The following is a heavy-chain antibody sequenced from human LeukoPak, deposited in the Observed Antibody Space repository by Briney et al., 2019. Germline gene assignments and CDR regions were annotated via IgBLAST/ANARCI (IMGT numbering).Heavy chain of an antibody. V-gene: IGHV3-23*01. D-gene: IGHD5-18*01. J-gene: IGHJ4*02. Sequence: GGSLRLSCAASGFTFSSYAMSWVRQAPGKGLEWVSAISGSGGSTYCADSVKGRFTISRDNSKNTLYLQMNSLRAEDTAVYYCAKGRLQLWRSFDYWGQGTLVTVSS. CDR1: GFTFSSYA. CDR3: AKGRLQLWRSFDY. CDR2: ISGSGGST.